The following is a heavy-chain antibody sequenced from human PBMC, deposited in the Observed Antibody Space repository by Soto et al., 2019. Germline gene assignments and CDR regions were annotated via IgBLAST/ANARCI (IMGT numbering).Heavy chain of an antibody. J-gene: IGHJ4*02. Sequence: QVQFVQSGAEVKKPGASVKVSCKASGYTFTSYAMHWVRQAPGQRLEWMGWINAGNGNTKYSQKFQGRVTITRDTSASTAYMGLSSLSSEDTAVYYCARGLNGYLDCFDYWGQGTLVTVST. CDR1: GYTFTSYA. CDR3: ARGLNGYLDCFDY. CDR2: INAGNGNT. V-gene: IGHV1-3*01. D-gene: IGHD5-18*01.